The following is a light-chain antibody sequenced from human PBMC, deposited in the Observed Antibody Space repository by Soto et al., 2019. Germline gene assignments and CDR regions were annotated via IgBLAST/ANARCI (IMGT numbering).Light chain of an antibody. Sequence: EIVLTQSPGTLSLSPGERATLSCRASQSVKSSYLAWHQQRPGQAPRLLIYGASSRATGIPDRFSGSGSGTEFTLTISSLQSEDFAVYYCQQYDIFPWTFGQGTKVDIK. CDR3: QQYDIFPWT. V-gene: IGKV3-20*01. J-gene: IGKJ1*01. CDR2: GAS. CDR1: QSVKSSY.